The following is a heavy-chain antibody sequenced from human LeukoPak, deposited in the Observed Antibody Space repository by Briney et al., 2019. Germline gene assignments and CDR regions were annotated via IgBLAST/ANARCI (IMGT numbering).Heavy chain of an antibody. CDR3: ARGKYYYDSSGPDNFDY. CDR1: GGSISSGGYS. V-gene: IGHV4-30-2*01. D-gene: IGHD3-22*01. CDR2: IYHSGST. Sequence: PSETLSLTCAVSGGSISSGGYSWSWTRQPPGKGLEWIGYIYHSGSTYYNPSLKSRVTISVDRSKNQFSLKLSSVTAADTAVYYCARGKYYYDSSGPDNFDYWGQGTLVTVSS. J-gene: IGHJ4*02.